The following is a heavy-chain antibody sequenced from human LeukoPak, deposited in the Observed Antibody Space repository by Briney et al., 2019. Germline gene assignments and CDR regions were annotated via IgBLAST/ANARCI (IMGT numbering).Heavy chain of an antibody. CDR1: GGSISGGSYY. CDR3: ARGEYGLFDY. D-gene: IGHD2/OR15-2a*01. V-gene: IGHV4-61*01. Sequence: SQTLSLTCTVSGGSISGGSYYWSWIRQPPGKGLEWIGYIYYSGSTKYNLSLKSRVTISVDTSKNQLSLKLSSVTAADTAVYYCARGEYGLFDYWGQGTLVAVSS. J-gene: IGHJ4*02. CDR2: IYYSGST.